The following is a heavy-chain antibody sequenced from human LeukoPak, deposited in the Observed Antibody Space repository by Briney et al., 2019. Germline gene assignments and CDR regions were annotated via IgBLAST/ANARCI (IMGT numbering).Heavy chain of an antibody. CDR1: GGSISGYY. Sequence: SETLSLTCTVSGGSISGYYWSWIRQPAGKGLEWIGRIYTSGSTNYNPSLKSRVTMSVDTSKNPFSLKLSSVTAADTAVYYCARHGYSSGSLAWFDPWGQGTQVTVSS. CDR3: ARHGYSSGSLAWFDP. CDR2: IYTSGST. D-gene: IGHD6-19*01. J-gene: IGHJ5*02. V-gene: IGHV4-4*07.